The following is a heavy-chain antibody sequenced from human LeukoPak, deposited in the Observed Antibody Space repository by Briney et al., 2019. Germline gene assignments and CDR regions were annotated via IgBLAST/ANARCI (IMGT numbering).Heavy chain of an antibody. J-gene: IGHJ4*02. CDR2: ISGYNGNT. CDR3: ARGKGNYGDPASFDY. D-gene: IGHD4-17*01. V-gene: IGHV1-18*01. CDR1: GYTFTSYG. Sequence: ASVKVSCKASGYTFTSYGISWVRQAPGQGLEWMGWISGYNGNTNYAQKLQGRVTMTTDTSTSTAYMELRSLRSDDTAVYYCARGKGNYGDPASFDYWGQGTLVTVSS.